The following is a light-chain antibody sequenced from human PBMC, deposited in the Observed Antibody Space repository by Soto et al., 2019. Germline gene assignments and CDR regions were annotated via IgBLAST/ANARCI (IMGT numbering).Light chain of an antibody. CDR1: SSNIGSNY. Sequence: QSVLTQPPSASGTPGQRVTISCSGSSSNIGSNYVYWYQQLPGTAPKLLIYRNNQRPSGVPGRFSGSKSGTSASLAISGLRSEDEADYYCAAWDDSLSADVVFGGGTKLTVL. J-gene: IGLJ2*01. V-gene: IGLV1-47*01. CDR2: RNN. CDR3: AAWDDSLSADVV.